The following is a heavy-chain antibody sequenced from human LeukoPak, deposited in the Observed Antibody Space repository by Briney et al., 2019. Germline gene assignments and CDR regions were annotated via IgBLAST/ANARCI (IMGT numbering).Heavy chain of an antibody. D-gene: IGHD2-2*01. CDR3: ARGRGNIVVVPAAKDMDV. J-gene: IGHJ6*02. CDR1: GYTFTGYY. Sequence: ASVKVSCKASGYTFTGYYMHWVRQAPGQGPEWMGWINPNSGGTNYAQKFQGRVTMTRDTSISTAYMELSRLRSDDTAVYYCARGRGNIVVVPAAKDMDVWGQGTTVTVSS. CDR2: INPNSGGT. V-gene: IGHV1-2*02.